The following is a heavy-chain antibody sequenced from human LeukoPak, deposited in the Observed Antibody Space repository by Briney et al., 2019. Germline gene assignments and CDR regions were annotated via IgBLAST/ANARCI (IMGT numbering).Heavy chain of an antibody. J-gene: IGHJ6*04. D-gene: IGHD3-9*01. CDR1: GFTFSSYW. V-gene: IGHV3-74*01. CDR3: XXXXXXXXXXLTXXXXXXV. CDR2: INSDGSST. Sequence: GGSLRLSCAASGFTFSSYWMHWVRQAPGKGLVWVSRINSDGSSTSYADSVKGRFTISRDNAKNTLYLQVNSVRAEDTAVYXCXXXXXXXXXXLTXXXXXXVWGKGTTVTVSS.